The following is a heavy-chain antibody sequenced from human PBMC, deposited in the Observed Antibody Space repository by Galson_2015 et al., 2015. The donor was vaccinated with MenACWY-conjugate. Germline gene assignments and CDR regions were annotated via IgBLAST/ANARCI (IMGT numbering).Heavy chain of an antibody. V-gene: IGHV5-51*01. Sequence: QSGAEVKKPGESLKISCKGSGYSFTNYWIAWVRQMPGKGLEWMGIIWPGDSETRYSPSFQGQVTISADKSINTAYLQWSSLKASDTALYYCARQGIISVGQNWLDPWGQGTLVTVSS. D-gene: IGHD5/OR15-5a*01. CDR3: ARQGIISVGQNWLDP. J-gene: IGHJ5*02. CDR1: GYSFTNYW. CDR2: IWPGDSET.